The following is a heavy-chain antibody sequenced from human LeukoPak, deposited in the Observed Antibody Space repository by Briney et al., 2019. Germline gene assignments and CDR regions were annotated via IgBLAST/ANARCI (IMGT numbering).Heavy chain of an antibody. CDR1: GGSISSYY. Sequence: PSETLSLTYTVSGGSISSYYWSWIRQPPGKGLEWIGYIFYSGSTNYNPSLKSRVTISVDTSKNQFSLKLTSVTAADTAVYYCAKGDAYNPSSFYGVDVWGQGTTVTVSS. D-gene: IGHD5-24*01. J-gene: IGHJ6*02. CDR3: AKGDAYNPSSFYGVDV. V-gene: IGHV4-59*01. CDR2: IFYSGST.